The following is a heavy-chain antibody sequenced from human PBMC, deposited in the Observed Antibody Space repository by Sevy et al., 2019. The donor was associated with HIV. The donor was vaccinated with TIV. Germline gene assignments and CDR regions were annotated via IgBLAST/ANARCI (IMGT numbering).Heavy chain of an antibody. CDR3: AKLGYECSGYYH. D-gene: IGHD3-22*01. CDR2: ISGSGGYT. V-gene: IGHV3-23*01. CDR1: GFTFSSYA. Sequence: GGSLRLSCAASGFTFSSYAMTWVRQAPGKGLEWVSAISGSGGYTYYADSVKGRFTISRDNSKNTLDLQMHSLRAEDTAVYYCAKLGYECSGYYHWGEGTLVTVSS. J-gene: IGHJ5*02.